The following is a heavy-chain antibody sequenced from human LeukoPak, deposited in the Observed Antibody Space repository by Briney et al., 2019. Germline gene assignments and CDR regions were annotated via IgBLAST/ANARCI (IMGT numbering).Heavy chain of an antibody. Sequence: GGSLRLSCAASGFTFSSYGMHWVRQAPGKGLEWVAVISYDGSNKYYADSVKGRFTISRDNSKNTLYLQMNSLRAEDTAVYYCARDMSPYYDILTGYQLGPFDYWGQGTLVTVSS. CDR1: GFTFSSYG. CDR3: ARDMSPYYDILTGYQLGPFDY. CDR2: ISYDGSNK. V-gene: IGHV3-30*03. D-gene: IGHD3-9*01. J-gene: IGHJ4*02.